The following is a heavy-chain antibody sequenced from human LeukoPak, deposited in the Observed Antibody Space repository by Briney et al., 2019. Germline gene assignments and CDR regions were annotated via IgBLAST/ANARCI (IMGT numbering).Heavy chain of an antibody. V-gene: IGHV3-74*01. D-gene: IGHD3-3*01. J-gene: IGHJ6*03. CDR2: INTDGSTT. Sequence: GGSLRLSCAASGFTFSRYWMHWVRQAPGKGLVWVSRINTDGSTTIYADSVKGRFTISRNNAKNTLYLQMDSLRAEDTAVYYCASTYDFWSAGYYMDVWGKGTTVTVSS. CDR3: ASTYDFWSAGYYMDV. CDR1: GFTFSRYW.